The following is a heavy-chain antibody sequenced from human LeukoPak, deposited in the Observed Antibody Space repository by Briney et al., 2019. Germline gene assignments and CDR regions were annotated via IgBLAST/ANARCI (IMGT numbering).Heavy chain of an antibody. CDR2: IWYDGSNK. Sequence: PGGSLRLSCAASGFTFSSYGMHWVRQAPGKGLEWMAIIWYDGSNKYYADSVKGRFTISRDNSNNTLFLQMNSLRAEDTAVYYCATDQRYAFDYWGQGILVTVSS. CDR1: GFTFSSYG. V-gene: IGHV3-33*01. D-gene: IGHD3-9*01. CDR3: ATDQRYAFDY. J-gene: IGHJ4*02.